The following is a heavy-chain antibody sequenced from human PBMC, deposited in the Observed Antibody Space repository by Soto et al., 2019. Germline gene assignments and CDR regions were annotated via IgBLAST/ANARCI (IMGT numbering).Heavy chain of an antibody. Sequence: GGSLRLSCSASGFTFSSYAMHWVRQAPGKGLEYVSAISSNGGSTYYADSVKGRFTISRDNSKNTLYLQMSSLRAEDTAVYYCVKDSINCSSTSCLAVARDYWGQGTLVTVSS. D-gene: IGHD2-2*01. CDR2: ISSNGGST. CDR1: GFTFSSYA. J-gene: IGHJ4*02. CDR3: VKDSINCSSTSCLAVARDY. V-gene: IGHV3-64D*09.